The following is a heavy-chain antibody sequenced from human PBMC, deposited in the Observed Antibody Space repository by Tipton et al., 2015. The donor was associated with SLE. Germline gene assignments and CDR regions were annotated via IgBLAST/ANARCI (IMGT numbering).Heavy chain of an antibody. V-gene: IGHV3-9*01. CDR3: ARDSLGAGYGMDV. Sequence: SLRLSCAASGFTFDDYAMHWVRQAPGKGLEWVSAISGSGGSTYYADSVKGRFTISRDNAKNSLYLQMNSLRAEDTAVYYCARDSLGAGYGMDVWGQGTTVTVSS. CDR1: GFTFDDYA. D-gene: IGHD3-16*01. CDR2: ISGSGGST. J-gene: IGHJ6*02.